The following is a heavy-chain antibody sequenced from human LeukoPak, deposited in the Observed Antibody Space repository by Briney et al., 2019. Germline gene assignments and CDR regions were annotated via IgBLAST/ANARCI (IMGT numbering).Heavy chain of an antibody. V-gene: IGHV3-7*01. CDR3: ARRRGDSSSWSYFDY. CDR2: RKVDGREK. D-gene: IGHD6-13*01. CDR1: GFTFSTYW. Sequence: GGSLRLSCAASGFTFSTYWMSWVRQTPEKGLEWVANRKVDGREKYYVDSVKGRSTISRDNAKNSLYLQMNSLTAEDPAVYYCARRRGDSSSWSYFDYWGQGTLVTVSS. J-gene: IGHJ4*02.